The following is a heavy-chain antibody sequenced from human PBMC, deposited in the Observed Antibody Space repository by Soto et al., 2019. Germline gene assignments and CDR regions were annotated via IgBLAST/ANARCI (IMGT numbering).Heavy chain of an antibody. D-gene: IGHD2-2*01. J-gene: IGHJ6*02. Sequence: QVQLVQSGAEVKKPGSSVKVSCKASGGTFSSYAISWVRQAPGQGLEWMGGIIPTVGTANYAQKFQGRVTITADESTSTAYMELRSLRSEDAAVYYCARHVPAAGYYYGMDVWGQGTTVTVSS. CDR2: IIPTVGTA. V-gene: IGHV1-69*12. CDR3: ARHVPAAGYYYGMDV. CDR1: GGTFSSYA.